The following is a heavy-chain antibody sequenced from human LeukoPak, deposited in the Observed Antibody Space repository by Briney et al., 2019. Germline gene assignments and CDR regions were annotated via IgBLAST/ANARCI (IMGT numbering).Heavy chain of an antibody. V-gene: IGHV3-48*03. Sequence: SGGSLRLSCAASGFTFSTYEMNWVRQAPGKGLEWISYISSAGSTIYYADSVKGRFTISRDNSKNSLYLQMNSLRAEDTALYYCAKVFSNFGGYYDYWGQGTLVTVSS. J-gene: IGHJ4*02. CDR2: ISSAGSTI. D-gene: IGHD3-22*01. CDR3: AKVFSNFGGYYDY. CDR1: GFTFSTYE.